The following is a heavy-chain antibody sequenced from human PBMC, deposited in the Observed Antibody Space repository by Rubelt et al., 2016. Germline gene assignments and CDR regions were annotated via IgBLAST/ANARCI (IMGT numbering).Heavy chain of an antibody. D-gene: IGHD5-12*01. CDR1: GGSFSGYY. V-gene: IGHV4-34*01. J-gene: IGHJ4*02. Sequence: QVQLQQWGAGLLKPSETLSLTCAVYGGSFSGYYWSWIRQPPGKGLEWIGEINHSGSTNYNPSLKSADTRSVDTSKNQFSLKLGSVTAADTAVYYCATGHATNGADYWGQGTLVTVSS. CDR2: INHSGST. CDR3: ATGHATNGADY.